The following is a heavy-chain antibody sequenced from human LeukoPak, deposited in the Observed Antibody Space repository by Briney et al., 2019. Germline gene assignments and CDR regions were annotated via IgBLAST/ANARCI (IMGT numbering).Heavy chain of an antibody. CDR3: ARGLRGSSGYRSTTYYYYYMDV. CDR1: GGSISSSSYY. V-gene: IGHV4-39*07. J-gene: IGHJ6*03. Sequence: PSETLSLTCTVSGGSISSSSYYWGWIRQPPGKGLEWIGNIYYNGNTDYNPSLKSRVTISVDTSKNQFSLKLSSVTAADTAVYYCARGLRGSSGYRSTTYYYYYMDVWGKGTTVTVSS. CDR2: IYYNGNT. D-gene: IGHD3-22*01.